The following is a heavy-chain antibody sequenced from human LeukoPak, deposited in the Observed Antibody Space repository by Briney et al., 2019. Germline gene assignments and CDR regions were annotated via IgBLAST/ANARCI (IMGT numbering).Heavy chain of an antibody. J-gene: IGHJ4*02. V-gene: IGHV1-69*06. Sequence: SVKVSCKASGGTFSSYAISWVRQAPGQGLEWMGGIIPIFGTANYAQKFQGRVAITADKSTSTAYMELSSLRSEDTAVYYCARSLVGATSSFDYWGQGTLVTVSS. CDR3: ARSLVGATSSFDY. CDR1: GGTFSSYA. CDR2: IIPIFGTA. D-gene: IGHD1-26*01.